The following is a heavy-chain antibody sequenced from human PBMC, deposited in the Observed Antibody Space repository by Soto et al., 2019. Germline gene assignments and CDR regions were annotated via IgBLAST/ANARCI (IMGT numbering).Heavy chain of an antibody. CDR3: ARVLVTSTGVSHDALDI. Sequence: ASVKVSCEAFGYTFTSYYMHWVRQAPGQGLEWMGIINPSGGSTSYAQKFQGRVTMTRDTSTSTVYMVLSSLRSEDTAVYYCARVLVTSTGVSHDALDIWGQGTMVTVSS. V-gene: IGHV1-46*03. D-gene: IGHD2-21*02. CDR2: INPSGGST. CDR1: GYTFTSYY. J-gene: IGHJ3*02.